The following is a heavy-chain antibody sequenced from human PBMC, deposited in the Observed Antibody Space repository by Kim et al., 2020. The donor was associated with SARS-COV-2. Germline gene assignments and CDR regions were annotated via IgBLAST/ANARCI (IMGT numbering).Heavy chain of an antibody. J-gene: IGHJ3*02. CDR2: ICYDGSNK. D-gene: IGHD5-12*01. Sequence: GGSLRLSCAASGFTFSSYAMHWVRQAPGKGLEWVADICYDGSNKYYADSVKGRFTISRDNSKNTLYLQMNSLRAEDTAVYYCARVIRKVATFFAFYIWGQGTMVTVSS. V-gene: IGHV3-33*01. CDR1: GFTFSSYA. CDR3: ARVIRKVATFFAFYI.